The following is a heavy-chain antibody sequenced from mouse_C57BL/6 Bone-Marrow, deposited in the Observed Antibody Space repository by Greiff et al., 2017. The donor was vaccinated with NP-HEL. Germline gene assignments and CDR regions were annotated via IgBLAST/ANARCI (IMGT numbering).Heavy chain of an antibody. J-gene: IGHJ4*01. CDR3: TISYYDYDGYYAMDY. Sequence: VQLQQSGAELVRPGASVTLSCKASGYTFTDYEMHWVKQTPVHGLEWIGAIDPETGGTAYNQKFKGKAILTADKSSSTAYMELRSLTSEDSAVYYCTISYYDYDGYYAMDYWGQGTSVTVSS. D-gene: IGHD2-4*01. CDR2: IDPETGGT. V-gene: IGHV1-15*01. CDR1: GYTFTDYE.